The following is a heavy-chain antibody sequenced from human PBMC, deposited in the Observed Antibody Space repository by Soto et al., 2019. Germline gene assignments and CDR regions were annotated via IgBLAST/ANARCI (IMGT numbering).Heavy chain of an antibody. J-gene: IGHJ3*02. CDR2: IWYDGSNK. CDR3: ARGVYCSGGSCYSPLSDAFDI. D-gene: IGHD2-15*01. CDR1: GFTFSSYG. Sequence: QVQLVESGGGVVQPGRSLRLSCAASGFTFSSYGMHWVRQAPGKGLEWVAVIWYDGSNKYYADSVKGRFTISRDNSKNTLYLQMNSLRAEDTAVYYCARGVYCSGGSCYSPLSDAFDIWGQGTMVTVSS. V-gene: IGHV3-33*01.